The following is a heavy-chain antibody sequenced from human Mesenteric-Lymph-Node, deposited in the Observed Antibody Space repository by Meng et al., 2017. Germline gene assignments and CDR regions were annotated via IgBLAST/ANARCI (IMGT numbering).Heavy chain of an antibody. CDR1: GGTFSSYT. V-gene: IGHV1-69*13. D-gene: IGHD1-26*01. CDR3: ARHIVGATKAGDDAFDI. Sequence: SVKVSCKASGGTFSSYTISWVRQAPGQGLEWMGGIIPIFGTANYAQKFQGRVTITADESTSTVYMELSSLRSEDTAVYYCARHIVGATKAGDDAFDIWGQGTMVTVSS. CDR2: IIPIFGTA. J-gene: IGHJ3*02.